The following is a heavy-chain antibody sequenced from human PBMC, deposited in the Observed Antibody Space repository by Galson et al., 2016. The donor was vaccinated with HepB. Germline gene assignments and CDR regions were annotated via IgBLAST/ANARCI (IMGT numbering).Heavy chain of an antibody. Sequence: SVKVSCKASGGTFNSLAFAWVRQVPGQGLEWMGGIIPVFKTPNYARRFQGRLTITADKSTSTVYMELSSLSFADTAMYFCATVGVEDFWGQGTLVTVSS. CDR2: IIPVFKTP. CDR3: ATVGVEDF. D-gene: IGHD2-21*01. J-gene: IGHJ4*02. V-gene: IGHV1-69*06. CDR1: GGTFNSLA.